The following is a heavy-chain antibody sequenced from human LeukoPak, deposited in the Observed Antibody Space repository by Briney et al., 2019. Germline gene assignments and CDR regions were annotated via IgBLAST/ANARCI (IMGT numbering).Heavy chain of an antibody. V-gene: IGHV7-4-1*02. CDR3: ARESNYDILTGYPASGMDV. CDR2: INTNTGNP. J-gene: IGHJ6*02. D-gene: IGHD3-9*01. Sequence: ASVKVSCKASGYTFTSYAVNWVRQAPGQGLEWMGWINTNTGNPTSAQGFTGRFVFSLDTSVSTAYLHISSLKAEDTAVYYCARESNYDILTGYPASGMDVWGQGTTVTVSS. CDR1: GYTFTSYA.